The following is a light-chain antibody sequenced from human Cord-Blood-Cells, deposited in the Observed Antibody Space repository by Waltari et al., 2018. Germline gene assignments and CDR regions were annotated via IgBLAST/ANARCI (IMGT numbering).Light chain of an antibody. CDR3: QQYNNWPRVFT. J-gene: IGKJ3*01. CDR1: QSVSSN. Sequence: EIVMTQSPATLSVSPGERATLSCSASQSVSSNLAWYQQKPGQAPRLLIYGASTRATGIPARFSGSGSGTEFTLTISSLQSEDFAVYYCQQYNNWPRVFTFGPGTKVDIK. CDR2: GAS. V-gene: IGKV3-15*01.